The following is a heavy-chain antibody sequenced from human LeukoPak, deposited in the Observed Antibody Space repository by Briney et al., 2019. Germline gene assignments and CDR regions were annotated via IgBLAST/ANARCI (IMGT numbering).Heavy chain of an antibody. V-gene: IGHV3-30*04. D-gene: IGHD3-10*01. CDR3: ARANYYGSGSYYYYGMDV. CDR1: GFTFSSYA. Sequence: GGSLGLSCAASGFTFSSYAIHWVRQAPGKGLEWVAVISYDGSNKYYADSVKGRFTISRDNSKNTLYLQMNSLRAEDTAVYYCARANYYGSGSYYYYGMDVWGKGTTVTVSS. CDR2: ISYDGSNK. J-gene: IGHJ6*04.